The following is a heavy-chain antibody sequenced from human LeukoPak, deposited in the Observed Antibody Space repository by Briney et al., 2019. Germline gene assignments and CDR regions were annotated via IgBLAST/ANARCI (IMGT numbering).Heavy chain of an antibody. CDR3: ARVVAHRNWNDVRLHAFDI. Sequence: ASVKVSCKASGYTFTSYGISWVRQAPGQGLEWMGWISAYNGNTNYAQKLQGRVTMTTDTSTSTAYMELRSLRSDDTAVYYCARVVAHRNWNDVRLHAFDIWGQGTMVTVSS. D-gene: IGHD1-1*01. CDR2: ISAYNGNT. J-gene: IGHJ3*02. CDR1: GYTFTSYG. V-gene: IGHV1-18*01.